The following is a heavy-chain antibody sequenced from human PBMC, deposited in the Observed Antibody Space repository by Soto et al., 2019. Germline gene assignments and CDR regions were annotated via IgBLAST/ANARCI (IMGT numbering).Heavy chain of an antibody. D-gene: IGHD3-3*01. CDR2: IYYSGST. V-gene: IGHV4-30-4*01. CDR3: ASPRGVWSGYVY. Sequence: SGTLSLTCTFSGCSIRSGDFYWSWIPQPPGKGLEWIGYIYYSGSTYYNPSLKSRVTISVDTSKNQFSLKLSSVTAADTAVYYCASPRGVWSGYVYWGQGTLVTVSS. J-gene: IGHJ4*02. CDR1: GCSIRSGDFY.